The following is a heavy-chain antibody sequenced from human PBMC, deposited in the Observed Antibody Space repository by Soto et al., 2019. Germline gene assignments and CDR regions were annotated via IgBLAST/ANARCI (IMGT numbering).Heavy chain of an antibody. CDR1: GDTFLSYS. J-gene: IGHJ3*02. D-gene: IGHD3-3*01. Sequence: QVQLIQSGAELKKPGSSVKVSCKASGDTFLSYSITWLRQAPGQRLEWMGGIIPIFGKPTYAQKFQGRVAITAADSTITVYMELTSLTSEDTDVYYCARGPGIWTSFYIWGQGTLVTVSS. CDR2: IIPIFGKP. CDR3: ARGPGIWTSFYI. V-gene: IGHV1-69*01.